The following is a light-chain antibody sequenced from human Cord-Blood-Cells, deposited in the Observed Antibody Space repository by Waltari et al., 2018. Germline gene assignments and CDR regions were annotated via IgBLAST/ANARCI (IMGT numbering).Light chain of an antibody. CDR1: GSAVGCYDY. Sequence: SALTQPASVSGSPGQSVTISCHGTGSAVGCYDYVFWYQQHPGNAPKLMIYDFSNRPSGVSNRFSRSKSGNTAALTISGLQAEDEADYYCSSYTSSNVVFGGGTKLTVL. V-gene: IGLV2-14*01. CDR2: DFS. J-gene: IGLJ2*01. CDR3: SSYTSSNVV.